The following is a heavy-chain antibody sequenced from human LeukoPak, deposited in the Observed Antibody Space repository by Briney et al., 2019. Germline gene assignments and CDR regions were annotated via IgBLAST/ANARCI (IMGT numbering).Heavy chain of an antibody. CDR3: ARRSPGNTTYYYYGMDV. V-gene: IGHV1-18*01. D-gene: IGHD4-23*01. Sequence: ASVKVSCKASGYTFTSYGISWVRQAPGQGLQWMSCISAYNGNTNYAQKLQGRVTMTTDTSTSTAYMELRSLRSDDTAVYYCARRSPGNTTYYYYGMDVWGQGTTVTVSS. CDR2: ISAYNGNT. J-gene: IGHJ6*02. CDR1: GYTFTSYG.